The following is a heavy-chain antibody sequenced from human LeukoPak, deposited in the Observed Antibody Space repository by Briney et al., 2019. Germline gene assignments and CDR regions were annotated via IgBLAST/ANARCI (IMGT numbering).Heavy chain of an antibody. CDR1: GYTFTGYS. CDR2: INPNSGGT. D-gene: IGHD2-2*02. CDR3: ARDSFVVVPAAIGYYYGMDV. Sequence: ASVKVSCKASGYTFTGYSIHWVRQAPGQGLEWMGWINPNSGGTNYAQKFQGRVTMTRDTSISTAYMELSRLRSDDTAVYYCARDSFVVVPAAIGYYYGMDVWGQGTTVTVSS. J-gene: IGHJ6*02. V-gene: IGHV1-2*02.